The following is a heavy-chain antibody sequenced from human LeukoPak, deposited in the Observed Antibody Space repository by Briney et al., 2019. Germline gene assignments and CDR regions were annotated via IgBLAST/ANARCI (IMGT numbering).Heavy chain of an antibody. CDR3: AREVHEMNWFDP. J-gene: IGHJ5*02. CDR2: IFYSGST. V-gene: IGHV4-39*07. D-gene: IGHD1-1*01. Sequence: ASETLSLTCTVSGGSISSSSYYWGWLRQPPGKGLEWIGIIFYSGSTNYNPSLKSRVTISVDTSKNQFSLKLSSVTAADTAVYYCAREVHEMNWFDPWGQGTLVTVSS. CDR1: GGSISSSSYY.